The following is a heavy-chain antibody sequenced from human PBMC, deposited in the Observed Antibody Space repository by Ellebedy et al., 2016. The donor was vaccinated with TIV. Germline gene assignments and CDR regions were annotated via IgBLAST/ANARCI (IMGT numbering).Heavy chain of an antibody. CDR1: GFTFSSYS. CDR3: ARDQWLGRAYYFDY. V-gene: IGHV3-21*01. J-gene: IGHJ4*01. Sequence: GGSLRLSCAASGFTFSSYSMNWVRQAPGKGLEWVSSISSSSSYIYYADSVKGRFTISRDNAKNSLYLQMNSLRDEDTAVYYCARDQWLGRAYYFDYWGQGTLVTVSS. D-gene: IGHD6-19*01. CDR2: ISSSSSYI.